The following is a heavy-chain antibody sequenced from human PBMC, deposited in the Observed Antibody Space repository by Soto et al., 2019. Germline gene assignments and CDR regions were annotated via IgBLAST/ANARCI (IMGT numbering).Heavy chain of an antibody. J-gene: IGHJ4*02. D-gene: IGHD6-6*01. CDR1: GFSLTTSGVG. Sequence: QITLKESGTTLVKPTQTLTLTCTFSGFSLTTSGVGVGWIRQPPGKAPECLALIYWDDDERYSPSLQSRLTITKDTYINRVVLTMTTMGPVDTATYYCARSVEALPVRGALDYWGQGTLVTVSS. CDR2: IYWDDDE. V-gene: IGHV2-5*02. CDR3: ARSVEALPVRGALDY.